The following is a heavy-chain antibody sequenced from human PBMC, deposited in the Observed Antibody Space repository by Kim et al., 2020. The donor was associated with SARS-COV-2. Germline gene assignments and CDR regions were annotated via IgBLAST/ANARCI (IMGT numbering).Heavy chain of an antibody. V-gene: IGHV4-59*01. CDR1: GGSISSYY. CDR3: ARGAYYDSSGWRFDP. Sequence: SETLSLTCTVSGGSISSYYWSWIRQPPGKGLEWIGYIYYSGSTNYNPSLKSRVTISVDTSTNQLSLKLSLVTAAATAVYYCARGAYYDSSGWRFDPWGQRALVTVSS. D-gene: IGHD3-22*01. CDR2: IYYSGST. J-gene: IGHJ5*02.